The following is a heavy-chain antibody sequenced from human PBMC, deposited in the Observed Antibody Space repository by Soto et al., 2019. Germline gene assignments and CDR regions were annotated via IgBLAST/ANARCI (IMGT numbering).Heavy chain of an antibody. J-gene: IGHJ3*02. Sequence: EVQLVESGGGLVKPGGSLRLSCAASGFTFTDVWMTWVRQAPGKGLEWVGRIKRKIDGETTDYAAPVKGRFTISRDDLKNTLFLPMNSLKSEDTAVYYCAVDAQCSSPNCPWAFDIWGQGTMVTVSS. V-gene: IGHV3-15*01. CDR1: GFTFTDVW. D-gene: IGHD2-2*01. CDR3: AVDAQCSSPNCPWAFDI. CDR2: IKRKIDGETT.